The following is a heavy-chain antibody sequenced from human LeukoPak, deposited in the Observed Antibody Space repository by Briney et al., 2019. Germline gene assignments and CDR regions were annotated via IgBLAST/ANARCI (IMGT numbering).Heavy chain of an antibody. CDR3: ATPRLTGYPYYYYGMDV. CDR1: GYTLTELS. V-gene: IGHV1-24*01. J-gene: IGHJ6*02. D-gene: IGHD3-9*01. Sequence: GASVKVSCKVSGYTLTELSMHWVRQAPGRGLEWMGGFDPEDGETIYAQKFQGRVTMTEDTSTDTAYMELSSLRSEDTAVYYCATPRLTGYPYYYYGMDVWGQGTTVTVSS. CDR2: FDPEDGET.